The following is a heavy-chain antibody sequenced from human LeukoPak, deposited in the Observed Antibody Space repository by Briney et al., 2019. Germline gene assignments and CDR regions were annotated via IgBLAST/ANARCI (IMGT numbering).Heavy chain of an antibody. CDR2: VNLQGST. CDR1: GGSITNTNY. Sequence: PSETLSLTCGVSGGSITNTNYWTWVRQPPGKGLEWIGEVNLQGSTDYNPSLMGRVAISVDTSENHISLQLTSVTAADTAVYYCAREGGPYRPLDYSGQGTLVTVSS. J-gene: IGHJ4*02. CDR3: AREGGPYRPLDY. V-gene: IGHV4-4*02.